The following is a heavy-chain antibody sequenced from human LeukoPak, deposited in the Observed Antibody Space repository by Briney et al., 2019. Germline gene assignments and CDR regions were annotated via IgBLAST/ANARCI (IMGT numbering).Heavy chain of an antibody. CDR2: INGRGDST. CDR3: ATERQTGDYFTSDF. D-gene: IGHD4-17*01. CDR1: GFSFSTYT. J-gene: IGHJ4*02. V-gene: IGHV3-23*01. Sequence: PRGSLRLSCAASGFSFSTYTMNWVRQAPGKGLEWVSAINGRGDSTFYADSVKGQFTISRDNSKSTVYLQMNSLRADDTAVYYCATERQTGDYFTSDFWGQGTLVTVSS.